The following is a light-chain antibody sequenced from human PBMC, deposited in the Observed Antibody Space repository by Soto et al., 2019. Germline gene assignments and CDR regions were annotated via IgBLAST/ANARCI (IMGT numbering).Light chain of an antibody. V-gene: IGLV2-14*01. CDR3: CSYTVSGTYV. CDR1: SSDVGGYNY. Sequence: QSVLTQPASVSGSPGQSITISCTGTSSDVGGYNYVSWYQQHPGEAPKLMIYAVSNRPSGVSNRFSGSKSGNTATLTISGLQAEDEADYYRCSYTVSGTYVFGTGTKVTVL. J-gene: IGLJ1*01. CDR2: AVS.